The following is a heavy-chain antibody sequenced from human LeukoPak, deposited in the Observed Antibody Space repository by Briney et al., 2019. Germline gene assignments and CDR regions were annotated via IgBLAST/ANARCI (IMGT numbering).Heavy chain of an antibody. D-gene: IGHD2-2*01. Sequence: PGGSLRLSCAASGFTFSDYVINWVRQAPGKGLEWVSCISTSGSTTYYADSVKGRFTISRDNAKNSLFLQMNTLTVEDTAVYYCARGAMHVFDYWGRGTPVTVSS. CDR2: ISTSGSTT. CDR1: GFTFSDYV. J-gene: IGHJ4*02. CDR3: ARGAMHVFDY. V-gene: IGHV3-48*03.